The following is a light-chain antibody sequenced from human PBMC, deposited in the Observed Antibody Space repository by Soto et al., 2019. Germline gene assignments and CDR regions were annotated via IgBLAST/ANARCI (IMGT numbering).Light chain of an antibody. J-gene: IGKJ1*01. V-gene: IGKV3-20*01. CDR2: GAS. CDR1: QSVSSSY. Sequence: EIVLTQSPGTLSLSPGERATLSCRASQSVSSSYLAWYQQKPAQTPRLLIYGASSRATGIPDRFSGSGSGTDLTLTISRLEPEDFAVYYCQQYDSSPWTFGQGTKVEIK. CDR3: QQYDSSPWT.